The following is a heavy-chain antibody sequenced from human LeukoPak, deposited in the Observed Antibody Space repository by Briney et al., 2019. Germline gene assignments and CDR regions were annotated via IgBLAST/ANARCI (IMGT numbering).Heavy chain of an antibody. CDR2: IYSGGST. V-gene: IGHV3-66*01. Sequence: GGSLRLSCAASGFTFSSYWMHWVRQAPGNGLEWVSVIYSGGSTYYADSVKGRFTISRDNSKNTLYLQMNSLRAEDTAVYYCARDQGLDAFDIWGQGTMVTVSS. CDR3: ARDQGLDAFDI. CDR1: GFTFSSYW. J-gene: IGHJ3*02.